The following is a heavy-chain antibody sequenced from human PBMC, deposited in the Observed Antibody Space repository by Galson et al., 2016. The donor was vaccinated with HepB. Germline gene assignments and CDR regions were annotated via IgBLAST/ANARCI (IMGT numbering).Heavy chain of an antibody. CDR1: GGSISSSY. J-gene: IGHJ4*02. Sequence: SETLSLTCTVSGGSISSSYWSWIRQSPGKGLEWIGCIYYTGGTNYNLSLKSRVTLSVDTSKNQFSLKLDSVTAADTAVYYCASVSTSCSGSSCYPTGAFDNWGQGTLGTVSS. V-gene: IGHV4-59*01. D-gene: IGHD2-2*01. CDR3: ASVSTSCSGSSCYPTGAFDN. CDR2: IYYTGGT.